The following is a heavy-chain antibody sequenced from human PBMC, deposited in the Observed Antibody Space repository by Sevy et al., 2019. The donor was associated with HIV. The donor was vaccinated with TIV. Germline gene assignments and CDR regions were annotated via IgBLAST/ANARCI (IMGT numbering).Heavy chain of an antibody. J-gene: IGHJ3*02. CDR3: ARDRGDYYIDPYAFDI. D-gene: IGHD4-17*01. V-gene: IGHV3-21*01. Sequence: GGSLRLSCAASGFTFSSYSMNWVRQAPGKGLEWVSSISSSSSYIYYADSVKGRFTISRDNAKNSLYLQMNSLRAEDTAVYYCARDRGDYYIDPYAFDIWGQGTMVTVSS. CDR2: ISSSSSYI. CDR1: GFTFSSYS.